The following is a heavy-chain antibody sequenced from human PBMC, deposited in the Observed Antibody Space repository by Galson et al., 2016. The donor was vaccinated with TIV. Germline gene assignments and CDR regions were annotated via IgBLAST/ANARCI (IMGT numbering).Heavy chain of an antibody. Sequence: TLSLPCTVSGASISSGTYYWSWIRQPAGKGLEWIGRIKASGSTNYNPSLKSRVTISVDTSKNQFSLKLTSVTAADTAMYYCARERTPPGPDNDTWFDPWGHGILVTVSS. CDR2: IKASGST. J-gene: IGHJ5*02. CDR3: ARERTPPGPDNDTWFDP. CDR1: GASISSGTYY. D-gene: IGHD3-22*01. V-gene: IGHV4-61*02.